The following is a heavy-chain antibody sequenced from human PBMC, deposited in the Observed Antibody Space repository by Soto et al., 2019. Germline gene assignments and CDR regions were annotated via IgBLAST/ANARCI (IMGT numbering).Heavy chain of an antibody. CDR3: ARVASIAAHTSTSDFDY. Sequence: ASVKVSCKASGYTFTSYGISWVRQAPGQGLEWMGWISAYNGNTNYAQKLQGRVTMTTDTSTSTAYMELRSLRSDDTAVYYCARVASIAAHTSTSDFDYWGQGNLVTVSS. CDR2: ISAYNGNT. J-gene: IGHJ4*02. D-gene: IGHD6-6*01. CDR1: GYTFTSYG. V-gene: IGHV1-18*01.